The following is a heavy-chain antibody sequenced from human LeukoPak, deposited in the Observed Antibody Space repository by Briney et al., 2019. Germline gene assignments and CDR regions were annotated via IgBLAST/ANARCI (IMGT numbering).Heavy chain of an antibody. CDR2: IYYSEST. Sequence: SETLSLTCTVSGGSISSSSYYWGWIRQPPGKGLEWIGSIYYSESTHYNPSLKSRVTTSVDTSKNLFSLKLSSVTAADTAVYYCARRLLTVNAFDIWGQGTMVTVSS. CDR3: ARRLLTVNAFDI. D-gene: IGHD7-27*01. J-gene: IGHJ3*02. CDR1: GGSISSSSYY. V-gene: IGHV4-39*01.